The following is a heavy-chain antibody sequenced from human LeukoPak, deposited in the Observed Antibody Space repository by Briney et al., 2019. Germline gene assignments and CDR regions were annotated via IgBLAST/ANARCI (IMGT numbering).Heavy chain of an antibody. CDR2: IYYSGST. CDR1: GGSISSYY. Sequence: SSETLSLTCTVSGGSISSYYWSWIRQPPGKGLEWIGYIYYSGSTNYNPSLKSRVTISVDTSKNQFSLKLSSVTAADTAVYYCARDRDYYGSGSPYNWFDPWDQGTLVTVSS. D-gene: IGHD3-10*01. J-gene: IGHJ5*02. V-gene: IGHV4-59*12. CDR3: ARDRDYYGSGSPYNWFDP.